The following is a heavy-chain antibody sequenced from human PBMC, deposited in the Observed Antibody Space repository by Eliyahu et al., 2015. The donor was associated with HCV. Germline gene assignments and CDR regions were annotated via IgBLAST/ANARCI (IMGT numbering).Heavy chain of an antibody. D-gene: IGHD6-13*01. CDR1: GXIFSTYG. CDR2: IWYDGSNK. Sequence: QVXLVESGGGVVQPGXSLRLSGXVSGXIFSTYGMHXVRQAPGKGLEWVADIWYDGSNKYYADSVKGRFTVSRDNSKNMLYLQMNSLRAEDTAVYYCASGSDGGYYFEYWGQGTLVTVSS. V-gene: IGHV3-33*01. J-gene: IGHJ4*02. CDR3: ASGSDGGYYFEY.